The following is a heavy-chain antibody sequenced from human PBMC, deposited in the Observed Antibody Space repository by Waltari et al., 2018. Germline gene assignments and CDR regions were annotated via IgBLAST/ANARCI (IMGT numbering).Heavy chain of an antibody. D-gene: IGHD3-22*01. J-gene: IGHJ4*02. Sequence: QVQLVASGGGVVQPGRSLRLSCAASGSTFRSYAMHWVRQAPGKGLEWVAVISYDGSNKYYADSVKGRFTISRDNSKNTLYLQMNSLRAEDTAVYYCAKNTMIFYYFDYWGQGTLVTVSS. CDR1: GSTFRSYA. V-gene: IGHV3-30-3*02. CDR3: AKNTMIFYYFDY. CDR2: ISYDGSNK.